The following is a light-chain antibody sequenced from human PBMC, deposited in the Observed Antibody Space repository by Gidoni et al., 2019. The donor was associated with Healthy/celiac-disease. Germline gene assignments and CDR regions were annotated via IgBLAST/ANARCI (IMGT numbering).Light chain of an antibody. J-gene: IGKJ2*01. CDR1: QSLVYSDGNTY. Sequence: DVVMTQSPLSLPVTLGQPASIPCRSSQSLVYSDGNTYLHWFQQRPGQSPRRLISKVSNRDSGVPDRFSGSGSGTDFTLKISRVEAEDVGVYYCMQGTHWPRTFGQGTKLEIK. CDR2: KVS. CDR3: MQGTHWPRT. V-gene: IGKV2-30*01.